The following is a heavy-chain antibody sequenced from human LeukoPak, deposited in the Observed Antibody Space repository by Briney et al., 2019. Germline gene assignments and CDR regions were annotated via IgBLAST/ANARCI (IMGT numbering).Heavy chain of an antibody. CDR2: IYTSGST. CDR3: ARQYDSSGYNRYYYMDV. CDR1: GVSISSYY. Sequence: SETLSLTCTVSGVSISSYYWSWIRQPAGQGLEWIGRIYTSGSTNYNPSLKSRVTMSVDPSKNQSSLKLSSVTAADTAVYYCARQYDSSGYNRYYYMDVWGKGTTVTVSS. J-gene: IGHJ6*03. V-gene: IGHV4-4*07. D-gene: IGHD3-22*01.